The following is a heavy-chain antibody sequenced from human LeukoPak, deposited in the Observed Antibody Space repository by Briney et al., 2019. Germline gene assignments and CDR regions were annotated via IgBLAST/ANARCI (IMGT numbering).Heavy chain of an antibody. CDR3: AVGLTI. CDR2: ISNDGTNK. V-gene: IGHV3-30-3*01. Sequence: GTSPRLSCAASGFTFDNYAMHWVRQAPGKGLEWVALISNDGTNKYYADSVKGRFTMSRDNSKSTVYLQVNSLRAEDTAVYYCAVGLTIWGQGTMVTVSS. CDR1: GFTFDNYA. J-gene: IGHJ3*02. D-gene: IGHD1-26*01.